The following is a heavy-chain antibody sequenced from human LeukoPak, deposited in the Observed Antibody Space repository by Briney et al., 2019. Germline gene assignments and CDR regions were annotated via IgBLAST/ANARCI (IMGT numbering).Heavy chain of an antibody. CDR1: GGSISSYY. D-gene: IGHD3-22*01. Sequence: SETLSHTCTVSGGSISSYYWSWIRQPPGKGLEWIGYIYYSGSTNYNPSLKSRVTISVDTSKNQFSLKLSSVTAADTAVYYCARVPADYDSSGYYRRGLFDYWGQGTLVTVSS. CDR2: IYYSGST. CDR3: ARVPADYDSSGYYRRGLFDY. V-gene: IGHV4-59*01. J-gene: IGHJ4*02.